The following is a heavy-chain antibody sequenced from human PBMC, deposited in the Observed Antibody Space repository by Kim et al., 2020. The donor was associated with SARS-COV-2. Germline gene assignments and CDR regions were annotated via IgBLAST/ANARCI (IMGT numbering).Heavy chain of an antibody. J-gene: IGHJ6*03. CDR2: IASFSTHI. Sequence: GGSLRLSCAGSGFNFNGYTMNWVRQAPGKGLEWVASIASFSTHIYYADSVKGRFTISRENGNDSVFLQMNSLRAEDTAIYYCVRKAGRGDRGSHSYYQSYYMDVWGKGTPVTVSS. CDR1: GFNFNGYT. V-gene: IGHV3-21*01. D-gene: IGHD3-10*01. CDR3: VRKAGRGDRGSHSYYQSYYMDV.